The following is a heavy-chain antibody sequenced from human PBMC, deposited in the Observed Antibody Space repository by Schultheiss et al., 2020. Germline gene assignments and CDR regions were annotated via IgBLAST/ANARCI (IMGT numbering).Heavy chain of an antibody. J-gene: IGHJ1*01. D-gene: IGHD3-22*01. CDR2: IYTSGST. CDR3: VRTGGDSSGYEEYFQY. CDR1: GGSISSYY. Sequence: SETLSLTCTVSGGSISSYYWSWIRQPAGKGLEWIGRIYTSGSTNYNPSLKSRVTISVDTSKNQFSLKLSSVTAADTAVYYCVRTGGDSSGYEEYFQYWGQGTLVTGYS. V-gene: IGHV4-4*07.